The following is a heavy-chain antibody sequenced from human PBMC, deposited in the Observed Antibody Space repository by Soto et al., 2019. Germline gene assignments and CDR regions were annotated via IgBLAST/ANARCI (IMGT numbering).Heavy chain of an antibody. V-gene: IGHV3-7*03. CDR3: VRGGGHFAN. CDR2: IQQDGSDK. CDR1: GCTCYVTW. J-gene: IGHJ4*02. Sequence: GSLILACTASGCTCYVTWMSWVRQPPGKGLEWVANIQQDGSDKNYVDSVKGRFTIARDNTKNSLFLQMNSLRAEDKAVYYCVRGGGHFANWGQGTLVTVYS.